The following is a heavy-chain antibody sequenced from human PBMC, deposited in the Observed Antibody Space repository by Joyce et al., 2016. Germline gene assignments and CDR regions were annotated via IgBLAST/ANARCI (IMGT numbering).Heavy chain of an antibody. J-gene: IGHJ5*02. CDR2: INGDATSR. Sequence: EVQLVESGGDLVQPGGSLKLSCAASGFMFSHYWMHWVRQAPGKVLVWVSRINGDATSRTYADSVKGRFTSSRDNAKNTLYLQLTSRRAEDTAVYYCTRSDWFDPWGQGTLVTVSS. CDR1: GFMFSHYW. CDR3: TRSDWFDP. V-gene: IGHV3-74*03.